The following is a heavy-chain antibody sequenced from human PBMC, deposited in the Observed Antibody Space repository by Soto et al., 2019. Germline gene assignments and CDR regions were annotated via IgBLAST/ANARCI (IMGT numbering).Heavy chain of an antibody. V-gene: IGHV1-69*06. CDR1: GGTFSISA. CDR2: IIPTFGTA. CDR3: ARSETAGHRSFLI. J-gene: IGHJ3*02. Sequence: QVQLLQFGAEMREPGSSVKVYCKASGGTFSISAINWLRQAPGQGPEWIGGIIPTFGTANYIEKFRGRITITADKSKRQALMEVSSLTSEETAMDFCARSETAGHRSFLIWGQGTMVTVTS. D-gene: IGHD6-19*01.